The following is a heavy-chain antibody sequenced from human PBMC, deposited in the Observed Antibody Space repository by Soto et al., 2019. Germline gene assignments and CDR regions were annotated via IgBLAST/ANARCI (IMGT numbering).Heavy chain of an antibody. V-gene: IGHV1-3*01. J-gene: IGHJ6*03. CDR2: INAGNGNT. D-gene: IGHD4-17*01. CDR3: ARDTVTKYYYYYYYMDV. CDR1: GYTFTSYA. Sequence: ASVKVSCKASGYTFTSYAMHWVRQAPGQRLEWMGWINAGNGNTKYSQKFQGRVTITRDTSASTAYMELSSLRSGDTAVYYCARDTVTKYYYYYYYMDVWGKGTTVTVSS.